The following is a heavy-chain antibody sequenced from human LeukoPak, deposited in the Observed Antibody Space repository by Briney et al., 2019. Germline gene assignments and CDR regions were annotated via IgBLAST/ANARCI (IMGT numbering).Heavy chain of an antibody. Sequence: SQTLSLTCTLSGGSITSGRYYWTWIRQHPQRGLEWIGYVSYSGSTNYNSSLKSRLTISADTSKNQFYLRLTSVTAADTAVYYCARDPRGDITGTTFDRWGQGTLVTVSS. J-gene: IGHJ5*02. CDR3: ARDPRGDITGTTFDR. V-gene: IGHV4-31*03. D-gene: IGHD1-20*01. CDR1: GGSITSGRYY. CDR2: VSYSGST.